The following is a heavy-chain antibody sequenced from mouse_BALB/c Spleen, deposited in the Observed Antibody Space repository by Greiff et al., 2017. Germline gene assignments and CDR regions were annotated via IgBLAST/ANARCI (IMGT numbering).Heavy chain of an antibody. D-gene: IGHD2-4*01. Sequence: DVKLQESGPGLVKPSQSLSLTCSVTGYSITSGYYWNWIRQFPGNKLEWMGYISYDGSNNYNPSLKNRISITRDTSKNQFFLKLNSVTTEDTATYYCARETMIRAMDYWGQGTSVTVSS. CDR2: ISYDGSN. CDR1: GYSITSGYY. V-gene: IGHV3-6*02. CDR3: ARETMIRAMDY. J-gene: IGHJ4*01.